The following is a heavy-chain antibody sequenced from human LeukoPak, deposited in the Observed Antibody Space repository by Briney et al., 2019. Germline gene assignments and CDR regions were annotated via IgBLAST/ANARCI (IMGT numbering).Heavy chain of an antibody. V-gene: IGHV3-11*06. Sequence: PGGSLRLSCAASGFTFSDYYMSWIRQAPGKGLEWVSYISSSSSYTNYADSVKGRFTISRDNAKNSLYLQMNSLRAEDTAVYYCARDQTRSSRYYFDYWGLGTLVTVSS. J-gene: IGHJ4*02. CDR1: GFTFSDYY. D-gene: IGHD2-2*01. CDR3: ARDQTRSSRYYFDY. CDR2: ISSSSSYT.